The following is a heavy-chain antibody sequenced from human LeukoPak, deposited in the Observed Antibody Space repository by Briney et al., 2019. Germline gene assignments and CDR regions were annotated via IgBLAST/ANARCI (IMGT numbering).Heavy chain of an antibody. Sequence: GGSLRLSCAASGFSFSSYWMHWVRQAPGKGLEWVSAISGSGDRTYYANSVKGRLAISRDNSKNMLYLQMNSLRAEDTAVYYCAREKTTALTPGVDYWGQGTLVTVSS. CDR1: GFSFSSYW. CDR2: ISGSGDRT. V-gene: IGHV3-23*01. D-gene: IGHD4-23*01. J-gene: IGHJ4*02. CDR3: AREKTTALTPGVDY.